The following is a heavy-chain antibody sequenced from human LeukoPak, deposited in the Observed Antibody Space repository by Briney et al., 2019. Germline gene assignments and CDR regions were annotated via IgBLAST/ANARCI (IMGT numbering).Heavy chain of an antibody. V-gene: IGHV1-18*01. J-gene: IGHJ4*02. CDR3: ARDRLSIVVVTAPDY. CDR1: GYTFTSYG. Sequence: ASVKVSCKASGYTFTSYGISWVRQAPGQGLEWMGWISAYNGNTNYAQKLQGRVTMTTDTSTSTAYMELRSLRSDDTAVYYCARDRLSIVVVTAPDYWGQGTLVTVSS. CDR2: ISAYNGNT. D-gene: IGHD2-21*02.